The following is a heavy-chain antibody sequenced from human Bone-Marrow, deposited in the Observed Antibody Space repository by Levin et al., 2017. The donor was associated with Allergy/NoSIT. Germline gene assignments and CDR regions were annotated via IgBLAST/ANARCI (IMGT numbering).Heavy chain of an antibody. CDR1: GFRFSDHG. CDR2: IWYDGDNR. CDR3: AREVGMSSVLGYCVTSRCYSLDY. D-gene: IGHD2-15*01. V-gene: IGHV3-33*01. Sequence: PGGSLRLSCEASGFRFSDHGMHWVRQAPGKGLEWVAVIWYDGDNRHYADSVKGRFTVARDNSKKTLFLEMNNLRAEDSAVYYCAREVGMSSVLGYCVTSRCYSLDYWGQGTLVTISS. J-gene: IGHJ4*02.